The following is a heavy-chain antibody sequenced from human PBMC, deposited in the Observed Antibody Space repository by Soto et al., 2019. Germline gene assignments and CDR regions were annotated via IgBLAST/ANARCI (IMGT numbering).Heavy chain of an antibody. CDR1: GYSFAGYW. Sequence: GESLKIYCKGSGYSFAGYWITWVRQKPGKGLEWMGRIDPSDSQTYYSPSFRGHVTISATKSITTVFLQWSSLRASDTAMYYCARQIYDSDTGPNFQYYFDSWGQGTPVTVSS. CDR2: IDPSDSQT. J-gene: IGHJ4*02. D-gene: IGHD3-22*01. CDR3: ARQIYDSDTGPNFQYYFDS. V-gene: IGHV5-10-1*01.